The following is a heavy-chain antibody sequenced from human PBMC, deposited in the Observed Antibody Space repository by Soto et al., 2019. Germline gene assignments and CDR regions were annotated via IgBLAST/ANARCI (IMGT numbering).Heavy chain of an antibody. Sequence: QVQLVQSGAEVKKPGSSMKVSCKASGGTFSSYTISWVRQAPGQGLEWMGRIIPILGIANYAQKLQGRVTITADKSTSTAYMELSSLRSEDTAVYYCARLGDYVDYWGQGTLVTVSS. CDR1: GGTFSSYT. D-gene: IGHD3-16*01. CDR3: ARLGDYVDY. J-gene: IGHJ4*02. CDR2: IIPILGIA. V-gene: IGHV1-69*02.